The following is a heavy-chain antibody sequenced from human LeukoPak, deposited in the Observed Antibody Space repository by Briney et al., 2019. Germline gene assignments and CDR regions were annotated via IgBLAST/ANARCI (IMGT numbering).Heavy chain of an antibody. J-gene: IGHJ4*02. CDR1: GFTFDDYA. V-gene: IGHV3-9*01. CDR3: AKGQQWLVQENIDY. D-gene: IGHD6-19*01. CDR2: ISWNSGSI. Sequence: PGGSLRLSCAASGFTFDDYAMHWVRQAPGKGLEWVSGISWNSGSIGYADSVKGRFTISRDNAKNSLYLQMNSLRAEDTALYYCAKGQQWLVQENIDYWGQGTLVTVSS.